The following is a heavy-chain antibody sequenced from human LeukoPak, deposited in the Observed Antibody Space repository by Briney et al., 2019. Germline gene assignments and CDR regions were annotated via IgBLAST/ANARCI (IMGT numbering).Heavy chain of an antibody. CDR1: GYTFTGYY. J-gene: IGHJ4*02. Sequence: ASVKVSCKASGYTFTGYYMHWVRQAPGQGLEWMGWINPNSGGTNYAQKFQGRVTMTRDTSISTAYMELSRLRLDDTAVYYCARGTRRSTSSLDYWGQGTLVTVSS. D-gene: IGHD2-2*01. CDR3: ARGTRRSTSSLDY. CDR2: INPNSGGT. V-gene: IGHV1-2*02.